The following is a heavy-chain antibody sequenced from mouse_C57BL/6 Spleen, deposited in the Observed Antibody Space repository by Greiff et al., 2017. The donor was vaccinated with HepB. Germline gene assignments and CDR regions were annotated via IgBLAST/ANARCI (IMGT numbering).Heavy chain of an antibody. V-gene: IGHV1-63*01. CDR2: IYPGGGYT. CDR1: GYTFTNYW. CDR3: SREYGSSFYYFDY. D-gene: IGHD1-1*01. Sequence: VQLQQSGAELVRPGTSVKMSCKASGYTFTNYWIGWAKQRPGHGLEWIGDIYPGGGYTNYNEKFKGKATLTADKSSSTAYMQFSSLTSEDSAIYYCSREYGSSFYYFDYWGQGTTLTGSS. J-gene: IGHJ2*01.